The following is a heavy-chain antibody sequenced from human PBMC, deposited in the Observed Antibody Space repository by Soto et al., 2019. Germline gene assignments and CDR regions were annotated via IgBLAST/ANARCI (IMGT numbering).Heavy chain of an antibody. CDR3: AKDIKTTVVTAIFDY. D-gene: IGHD4-17*01. CDR2: ISWNSGSI. Sequence: ESGGGLVQPGRSLRLSCAASGFTFDDYAMHWVRQAPGKGLEWGSGISWNSGSIGYADSVKGRFTISRDNAKNSLYLQVNSLRAEDTALYYCAKDIKTTVVTAIFDYWGQGTLVTVSS. CDR1: GFTFDDYA. J-gene: IGHJ4*02. V-gene: IGHV3-9*01.